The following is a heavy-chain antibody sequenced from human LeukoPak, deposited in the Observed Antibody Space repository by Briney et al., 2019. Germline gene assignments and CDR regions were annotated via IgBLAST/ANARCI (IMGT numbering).Heavy chain of an antibody. D-gene: IGHD6-13*01. CDR1: GGSFSGYY. CDR3: ARGRIAAAAYFQH. J-gene: IGHJ1*01. V-gene: IGHV4-34*01. Sequence: SETLSLTCAVYGGSFSGYYWSWIRQPPGKGLEWIGEINHSGSTNYNPSLKSRVTISVDTSKNQFSLKLSSVTAADTAVYYCARGRIAAAAYFQHWGQGTLATVSS. CDR2: INHSGST.